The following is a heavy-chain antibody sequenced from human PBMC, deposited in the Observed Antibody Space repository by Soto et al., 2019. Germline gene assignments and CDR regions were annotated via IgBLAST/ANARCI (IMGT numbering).Heavy chain of an antibody. V-gene: IGHV4-30-4*01. CDR1: GDSISNLDYF. Sequence: SETLSLTCSVSGDSISNLDYFWAWIRQPPGQALEYIGYIYKSATTYYNPSFESRVAISVDMSKSQFSLNVTSVTAADTAVYFCARGRYCLTGRCFPNWFDSWGQGALVTV. CDR3: ARGRYCLTGRCFPNWFDS. J-gene: IGHJ5*01. D-gene: IGHD7-27*01. CDR2: IYKSATT.